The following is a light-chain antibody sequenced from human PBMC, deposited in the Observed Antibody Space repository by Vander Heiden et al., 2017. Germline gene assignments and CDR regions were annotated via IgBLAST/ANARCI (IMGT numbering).Light chain of an antibody. Sequence: FHMTPSPSSLSSYLLHSVTITFPSSQSISSYLNWYQQKPGKAPKLLIYAASNLQSGVPSRFSGGGSGTDFTLTISSLQPEDFATYYCQQSYSTLMYTFGQGTKLEIK. J-gene: IGKJ2*01. CDR1: QSISSY. V-gene: IGKV1-39*01. CDR2: AAS. CDR3: QQSYSTLMYT.